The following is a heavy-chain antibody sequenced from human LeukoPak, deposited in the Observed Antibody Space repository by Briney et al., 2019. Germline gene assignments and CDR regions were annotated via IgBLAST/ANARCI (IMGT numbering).Heavy chain of an antibody. V-gene: IGHV5-51*03. CDR2: IYPGDSDT. CDR1: GYSFTNYW. D-gene: IGHD2-2*01. Sequence: GESLKISCKGSGYSFTNYWIGWVRKMPGKGLEWMGIIYPGDSDTRYSPSFQGQVTISADKSISTAYLQWRSLKASDTAMYFCARGPYCSTPSCYSLYYYYYMDVWGKGTTVTVSS. CDR3: ARGPYCSTPSCYSLYYYYYMDV. J-gene: IGHJ6*03.